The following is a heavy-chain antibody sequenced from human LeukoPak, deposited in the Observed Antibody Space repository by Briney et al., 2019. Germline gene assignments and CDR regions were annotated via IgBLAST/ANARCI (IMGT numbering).Heavy chain of an antibody. Sequence: SETLSLTCTVSGGSISSYYWSWIPQPPGKGVEGIGYIYYSGSTNDNPSLKSRLTISVDTSKNQFSLKLSSVTAADTAVYYCAREARYSSWTHRGFDAWGQGTLVTVSS. CDR3: AREARYSSWTHRGFDA. V-gene: IGHV4-59*01. CDR1: GGSISSYY. J-gene: IGHJ5*02. CDR2: IYYSGST. D-gene: IGHD6-13*01.